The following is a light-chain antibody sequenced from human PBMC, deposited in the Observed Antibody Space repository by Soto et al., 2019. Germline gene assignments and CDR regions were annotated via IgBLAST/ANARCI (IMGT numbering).Light chain of an antibody. CDR3: QQDGSSPLT. J-gene: IGKJ4*01. CDR1: QSVRSRF. CDR2: GAS. V-gene: IGKV3-20*01. Sequence: EIVLTQSPGTLSLSPGERATLSCRASQSVRSRFLAWYQQKPGQAPRLLINGASSRATGIQDRFSGSGSGTDFTLTSSSPEPEDFVVYYYQQDGSSPLTFGGGTKVQ.